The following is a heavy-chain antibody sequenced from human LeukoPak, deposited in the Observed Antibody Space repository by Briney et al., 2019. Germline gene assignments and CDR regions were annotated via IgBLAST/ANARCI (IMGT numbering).Heavy chain of an antibody. J-gene: IGHJ4*02. CDR1: GFTFSSYG. Sequence: QPGGSLRLSCAASGFTFSSYGMHWVRQAPGKGLEWGAVISYDGSNKYYADSVKGRFTISRDNSKNTLYLQMNSLRAEDTAVYYCAKGVTGYYLRPSFDYWGQGTLVTVSS. V-gene: IGHV3-30*18. CDR2: ISYDGSNK. D-gene: IGHD3-9*01. CDR3: AKGVTGYYLRPSFDY.